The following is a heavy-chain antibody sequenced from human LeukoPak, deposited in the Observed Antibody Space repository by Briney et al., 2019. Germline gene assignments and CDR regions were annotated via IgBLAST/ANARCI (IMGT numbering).Heavy chain of an antibody. J-gene: IGHJ4*02. Sequence: SETLSLTCAVYGGSFSGYYWSWIRQPPGKGLEWIGKINHSGSTNYNPSLKSRVTISVDTSKNQFSLKLSSVTAADTAVYYCARGYGEYSGYDYVYYFDYWGQGTLVTVSS. D-gene: IGHD5-12*01. CDR1: GGSFSGYY. V-gene: IGHV4-34*01. CDR2: INHSGST. CDR3: ARGYGEYSGYDYVYYFDY.